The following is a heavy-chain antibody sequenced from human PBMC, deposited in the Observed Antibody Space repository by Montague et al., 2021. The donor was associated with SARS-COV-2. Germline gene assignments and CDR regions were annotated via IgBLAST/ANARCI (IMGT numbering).Heavy chain of an antibody. CDR1: GGSISSGSYY. CDR3: ARSRRITIFGVGLSNYYGMDV. CDR2: IYTSGST. D-gene: IGHD3-3*01. J-gene: IGHJ6*02. V-gene: IGHV4-61*02. Sequence: TLSLTCTVSGGSISSGSYYWSRIRQPAGKGLEWIGRIYTSGSTNYNPSLKSRVTISVDTSKNQFSLKLSSVTAADTAVYYCARSRRITIFGVGLSNYYGMDVWGQGTTVTVSS.